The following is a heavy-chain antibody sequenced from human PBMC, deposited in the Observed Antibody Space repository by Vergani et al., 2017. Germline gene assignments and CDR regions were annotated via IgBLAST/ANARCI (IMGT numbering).Heavy chain of an antibody. CDR3: ERDRDIVATKYYYYYYGMDV. CDR2: TYYRSKWYN. V-gene: IGHV6-1*01. D-gene: IGHD5-12*01. CDR1: GDRVSSNSAA. J-gene: IGHJ6*02. Sequence: QVQLQQSGPGLVKPSQTLSLTCAISGDRVSSNSAAWNLIRQSQSRGLEWLGRTYYRSKWYNDDAVSVKSRITINPDTSTNQFSLHLNSVTPEDTAVYYCERDRDIVATKYYYYYYGMDVWGQGTTVTVSS.